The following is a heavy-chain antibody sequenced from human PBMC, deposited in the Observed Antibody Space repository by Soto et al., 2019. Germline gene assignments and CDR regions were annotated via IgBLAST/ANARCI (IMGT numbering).Heavy chain of an antibody. J-gene: IGHJ6*02. V-gene: IGHV1-3*01. D-gene: IGHD6-6*01. CDR2: INAGNGNT. Sequence: ASVKVSCKASGYTFTSYAMHWVRQAPGQRLEWMGWINAGNGNTKYSQKFQGRVTITRDTSASTAYMELSSLRSEDTAVYYCARFWGGYIAARPDELHYGMDVWGQGTTVTVSS. CDR1: GYTFTSYA. CDR3: ARFWGGYIAARPDELHYGMDV.